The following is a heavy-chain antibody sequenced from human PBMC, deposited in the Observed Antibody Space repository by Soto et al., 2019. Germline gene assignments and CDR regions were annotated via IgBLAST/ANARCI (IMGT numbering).Heavy chain of an antibody. J-gene: IGHJ6*02. CDR2: INQDGSEK. V-gene: IGHV3-7*01. CDR1: RFSFSTYW. Sequence: GGSLRLSCAASRFSFSTYWMTWVRQAPGKGLERVANINQDGSEKYFMDSVKGRFTISRDNAKKSLYLQMTSLRAEDTAVYSCAGGNALDVWGQGTTVTVPS. CDR3: AGGNALDV.